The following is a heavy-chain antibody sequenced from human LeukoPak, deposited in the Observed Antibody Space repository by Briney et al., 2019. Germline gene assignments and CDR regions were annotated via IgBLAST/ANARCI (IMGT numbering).Heavy chain of an antibody. V-gene: IGHV1-69*06. Sequence: SVKVSCKASGGTFSSYAISWVRQAPGQGLEWMGRIIPIFGTANYAQKFQGRVTITADKSTSTAYMELNSLRSEDTAVYYCARDLRYYDSSGYLPWGQGTLVTVSS. CDR3: ARDLRYYDSSGYLP. J-gene: IGHJ5*02. CDR2: IIPIFGTA. D-gene: IGHD3-22*01. CDR1: GGTFSSYA.